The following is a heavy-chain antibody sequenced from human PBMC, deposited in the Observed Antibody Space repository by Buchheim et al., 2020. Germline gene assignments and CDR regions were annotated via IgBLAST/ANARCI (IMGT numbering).Heavy chain of an antibody. Sequence: EVQLVESGGGLVQPGGSLKLSCAVSGFPFSGSEMHWVRQASGKGLEWVGRIRTKPNSYATAYAASVKGRFTISRDDSKNTAYLQMNSLETEDSAVYYCTSPYGDYPNDHHYGMDVWGQGTT. D-gene: IGHD4-17*01. J-gene: IGHJ6*02. V-gene: IGHV3-73*02. CDR3: TSPYGDYPNDHHYGMDV. CDR2: IRTKPNSYAT. CDR1: GFPFSGSE.